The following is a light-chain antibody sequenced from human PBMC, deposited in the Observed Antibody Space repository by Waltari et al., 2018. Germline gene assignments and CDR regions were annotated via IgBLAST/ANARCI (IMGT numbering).Light chain of an antibody. Sequence: QSVLTQPPSVSEAPRQRVTISCSGSTSNIANDAATWYQQLPGKAPKLPIYYEALLPSGVSDRFAASKSGTSASLAISGLQSEDEADYYCSVWDDSLNGQVFGGGTKLTVL. J-gene: IGLJ2*01. CDR1: TSNIANDA. CDR2: YEA. V-gene: IGLV1-36*01. CDR3: SVWDDSLNGQV.